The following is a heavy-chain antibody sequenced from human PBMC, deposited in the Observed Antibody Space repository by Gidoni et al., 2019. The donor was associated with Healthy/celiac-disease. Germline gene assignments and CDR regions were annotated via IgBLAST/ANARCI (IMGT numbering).Heavy chain of an antibody. V-gene: IGHV4-34*01. CDR3: ARVGRAAAGAPHLQH. Sequence: QVQLQQWGAGLLKPSETLSLTCAVEGGSFSGYYWSWIRQPPGKGLEWIGEINHSGSTNYNPSLKSRVTISVDTSKNQFSLKLSSVTAADTAVYYCARVGRAAAGAPHLQHWGQGTLVTVSS. J-gene: IGHJ1*01. D-gene: IGHD6-13*01. CDR1: GGSFSGYY. CDR2: INHSGST.